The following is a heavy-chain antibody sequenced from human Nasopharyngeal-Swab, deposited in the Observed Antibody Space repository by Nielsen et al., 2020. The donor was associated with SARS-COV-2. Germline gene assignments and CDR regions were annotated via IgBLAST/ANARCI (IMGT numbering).Heavy chain of an antibody. D-gene: IGHD6-13*01. V-gene: IGHV4-39*01. Sequence: SETLSLTCTVSGDSIAYSTFYWGWIRQPPGKGLEWIGNIYYNGNTYQNPSLTSRLTISVDKSKNQFSLQLSFVTAADTAVYYCVRSSSWYYFDYWAQGTQVTVSS. CDR3: VRSSSWYYFDY. J-gene: IGHJ4*02. CDR1: GDSIAYSTFY. CDR2: IYYNGNT.